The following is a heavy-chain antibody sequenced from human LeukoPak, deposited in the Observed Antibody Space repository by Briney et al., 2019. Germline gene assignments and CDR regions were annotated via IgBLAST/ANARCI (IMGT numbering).Heavy chain of an antibody. CDR2: ISYDGSNK. Sequence: GGSLRLSCAASGFTFSSYAMHWVRQAPGKGLEWVAVISYDGSNKYYADSAKGRFTISRDNSKNTLYLQMNSLRAEDTAVYYCARDVYCSSTSCYTENWFDPWGQGTLVTVSS. J-gene: IGHJ5*02. CDR1: GFTFSSYA. D-gene: IGHD2-2*02. CDR3: ARDVYCSSTSCYTENWFDP. V-gene: IGHV3-30*04.